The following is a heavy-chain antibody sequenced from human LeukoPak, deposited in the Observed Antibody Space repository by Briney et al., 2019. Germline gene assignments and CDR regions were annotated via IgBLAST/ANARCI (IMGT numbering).Heavy chain of an antibody. CDR1: GGSISNGDHY. CDR2: IYYSGST. Sequence: SETLSLTCTVSGGSISNGDHYWSWIRQHPGKGLEWIGHIYYSGSTYYNPSLKSRVTISVDRSKNQFSLKLSSVTAADTVVYYCAREATEGAAFDIWGQGTMVTVSS. J-gene: IGHJ3*02. CDR3: AREATEGAAFDI. D-gene: IGHD5-12*01. V-gene: IGHV4-30-4*08.